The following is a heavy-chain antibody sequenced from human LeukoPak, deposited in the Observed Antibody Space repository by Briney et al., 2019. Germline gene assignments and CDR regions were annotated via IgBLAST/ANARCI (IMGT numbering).Heavy chain of an antibody. V-gene: IGHV4-59*08. D-gene: IGHD3-22*01. CDR1: GGSISSYY. Sequence: PSETLSLTCTVSGGSISSYYWSWIRQPPWKGLEWIGYIYYSGSTNYNPSLKSRVTISLDASKNQFSLKLNSVTAADTAVYYCARRNTYYYDSSGYYYFDYWGQGTLVTVSS. CDR2: IYYSGST. CDR3: ARRNTYYYDSSGYYYFDY. J-gene: IGHJ4*02.